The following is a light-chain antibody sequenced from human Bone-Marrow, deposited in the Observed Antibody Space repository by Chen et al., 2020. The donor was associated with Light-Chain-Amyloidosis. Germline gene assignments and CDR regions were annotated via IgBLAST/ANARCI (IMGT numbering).Light chain of an antibody. V-gene: IGLV1-40*01. CDR2: GNS. CDR3: QSYDSSLSGWV. Sequence: QSVLTQPPSVSWASWQRVTISSTGRSSNIGAGYDVPWYQQLPGTAPKLLIYGNSNRPSGVPERFSGSKSGTSASLAITGLQAEDEADYYCQSYDSSLSGWVFGGGTKLTVL. J-gene: IGLJ3*02. CDR1: SSNIGAGYD.